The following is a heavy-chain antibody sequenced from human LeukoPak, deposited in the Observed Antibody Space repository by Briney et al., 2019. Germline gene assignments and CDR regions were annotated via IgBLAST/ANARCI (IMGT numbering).Heavy chain of an antibody. CDR1: GASFSGFY. V-gene: IGHV4-59*01. CDR2: IYNSERI. D-gene: IGHD2-2*01. CDR3: ARDWWLGSPSLQGYFYGLDV. J-gene: IGHJ6*02. Sequence: TSETLSLTCTVSGASFSGFYWTWIRQAPGKGLEWIGNIYNSERIEYNPSLKSRATISVDASKNQFSLRLSSGTAADTAVYYCARDWWLGSPSLQGYFYGLDVWGHGTTVTVSS.